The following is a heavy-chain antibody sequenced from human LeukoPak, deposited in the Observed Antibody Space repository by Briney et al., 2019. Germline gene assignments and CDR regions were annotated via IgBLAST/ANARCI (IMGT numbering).Heavy chain of an antibody. CDR3: ARLGYTSVRVNWFDP. CDR1: GGSASITSY. D-gene: IGHD6-13*01. Sequence: SETLSLTCTVSGGSASITSYWGWIRQPPGKGLEWIGCIHYSGSTYYNPSLKSRVTISIDTSKNQFSLKLTSVTVADTAVYRCARLGYTSVRVNWFDPWGQGTLVTVSP. CDR2: IHYSGST. J-gene: IGHJ5*02. V-gene: IGHV4-39*01.